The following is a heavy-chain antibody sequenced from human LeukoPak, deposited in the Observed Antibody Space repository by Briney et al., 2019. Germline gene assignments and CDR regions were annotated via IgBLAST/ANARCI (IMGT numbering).Heavy chain of an antibody. CDR2: ISGSGGST. CDR1: GFTFSSYS. Sequence: GGSLRLSCAASGFTFSSYSMNWVRQAPGKGLEWVSAISGSGGSTYYADSVKGRFTISRDNSKNTLYLQMNSLRAEDTAVYYCAKDSLVRPPYDAFDIWGQGTMVTVSS. J-gene: IGHJ3*02. CDR3: AKDSLVRPPYDAFDI. D-gene: IGHD2-15*01. V-gene: IGHV3-23*01.